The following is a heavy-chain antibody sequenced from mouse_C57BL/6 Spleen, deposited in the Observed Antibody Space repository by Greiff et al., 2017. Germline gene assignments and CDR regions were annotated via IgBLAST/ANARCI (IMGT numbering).Heavy chain of an antibody. D-gene: IGHD1-1*01. CDR1: GYAFSSYW. CDR3: ARSGYYGSSSYWYFDV. J-gene: IGHJ1*03. Sequence: QVQLQQSGAELVKPGASVKISCKASGYAFSSYWMNWVKQRPGKGLEWIGQIYPGDGDTNYNGKFKGKATLTADKSSSTAYMQLSSLTSEDSAVYFCARSGYYGSSSYWYFDVWGRGTTVTVSS. CDR2: IYPGDGDT. V-gene: IGHV1-80*01.